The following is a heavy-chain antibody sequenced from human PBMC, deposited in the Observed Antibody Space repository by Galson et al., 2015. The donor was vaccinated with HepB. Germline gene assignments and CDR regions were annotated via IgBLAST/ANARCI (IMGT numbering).Heavy chain of an antibody. V-gene: IGHV3-30*18. Sequence: LRLSCAASGFTFSSYGMHWVRQAPGKGLEWVAVISYDGSNKYYADSVKGRFTISRDNSKNTLYLQMNSLRAEDTAVYYCAKELRFLEWLFDVGFDYWGQGTLVTVSS. D-gene: IGHD3-3*01. J-gene: IGHJ4*02. CDR3: AKELRFLEWLFDVGFDY. CDR2: ISYDGSNK. CDR1: GFTFSSYG.